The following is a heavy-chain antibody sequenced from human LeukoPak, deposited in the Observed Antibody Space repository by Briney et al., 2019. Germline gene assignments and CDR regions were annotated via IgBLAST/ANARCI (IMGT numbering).Heavy chain of an antibody. Sequence: SSVKVSCKASGGTFSSYAISWVRQAPGQGLEWVGGINAIFGTANYAQKLQGRVTITTDETTSTAYMELSSLRSEDTAVYNCARGPRNGVTPPGYWGQGTLVTVSS. CDR3: ARGPRNGVTPPGY. CDR1: GGTFSSYA. J-gene: IGHJ4*02. D-gene: IGHD1-14*01. V-gene: IGHV1-69*05. CDR2: INAIFGTA.